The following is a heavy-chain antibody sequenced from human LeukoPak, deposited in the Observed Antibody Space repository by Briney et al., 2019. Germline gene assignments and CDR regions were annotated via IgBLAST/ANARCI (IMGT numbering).Heavy chain of an antibody. CDR1: KFTFDDYT. J-gene: IGHJ6*02. CDR3: AKAVGGYYGMDV. D-gene: IGHD3-10*01. V-gene: IGHV3-43*01. Sequence: PGGSLRLSCAASKFTFDDYTMHWVRQVPGKGLEWVSLISWDGGSTYYSDSVKGRFTISRDNSKNSLYLQMNSLRTVDTALYYCAKAVGGYYGMDVWGQGTTVTVSS. CDR2: ISWDGGST.